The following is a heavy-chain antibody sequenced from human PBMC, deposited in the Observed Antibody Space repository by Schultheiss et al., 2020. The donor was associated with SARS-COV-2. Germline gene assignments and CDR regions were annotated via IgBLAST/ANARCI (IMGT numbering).Heavy chain of an antibody. V-gene: IGHV3-20*04. CDR2: INWNGVAR. D-gene: IGHD3-10*01. CDR1: GFSFDDYG. J-gene: IGHJ4*02. Sequence: GGSLRLSCAASGFSFDDYGMSWVRQVPGKGLEWVSGINWNGVARGYADSVQGRFILSRDNTKNSLYLEMNSLRAEDTALYYCARVRRGGSGIFFYYFDYWGQGTQVTVS. CDR3: ARVRRGGSGIFFYYFDY.